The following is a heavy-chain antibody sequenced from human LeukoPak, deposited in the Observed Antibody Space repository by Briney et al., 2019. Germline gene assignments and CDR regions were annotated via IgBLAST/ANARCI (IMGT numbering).Heavy chain of an antibody. Sequence: GGSLRLSCAASGFTFSNYAMSWVRQAPGKGLEWVSTLSGTGGSTYYADSVKGRFTISRDNSKNTLYLQVSSLRAEDTAVYYCAKDRGPYWNDDAFDIWGQGTMVTVSS. D-gene: IGHD1-1*01. CDR2: LSGTGGST. V-gene: IGHV3-23*01. J-gene: IGHJ3*02. CDR3: AKDRGPYWNDDAFDI. CDR1: GFTFSNYA.